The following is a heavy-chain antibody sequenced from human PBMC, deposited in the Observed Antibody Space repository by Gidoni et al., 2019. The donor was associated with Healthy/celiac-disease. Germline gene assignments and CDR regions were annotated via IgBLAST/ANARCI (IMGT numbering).Heavy chain of an antibody. V-gene: IGHV3-7*03. CDR3: ARDMTGAGYAFDI. J-gene: IGHJ3*02. CDR2: IKQDGSEK. D-gene: IGHD3-10*01. CDR1: GFPFSSYW. Sequence: EVQLVESGGGLVQPGGSLRLCCAASGFPFSSYWMSWVRQAPGKGLEWVANIKQDGSEKYYVDSVKGRFTISRDNAKNSLYLQMNSLRAEDTAVYYCARDMTGAGYAFDIWGQGTMVTVSS.